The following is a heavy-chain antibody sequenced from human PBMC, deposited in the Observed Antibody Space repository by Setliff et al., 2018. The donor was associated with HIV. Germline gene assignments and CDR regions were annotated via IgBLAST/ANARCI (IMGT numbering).Heavy chain of an antibody. CDR2: INPKSGGT. D-gene: IGHD4-17*01. J-gene: IGHJ4*02. CDR3: AIGASSYDYGDYRVLVY. V-gene: IGHV1-2*02. Sequence: ASVKVSCKTSGYTFTGYYMHWVRQAPGQGLEWMGWINPKSGGTKYAQKFQARVTMTRDTSISTAYMELSRLRSDDTAVYYCAIGASSYDYGDYRVLVYWGQGSLVTVSS. CDR1: GYTFTGYY.